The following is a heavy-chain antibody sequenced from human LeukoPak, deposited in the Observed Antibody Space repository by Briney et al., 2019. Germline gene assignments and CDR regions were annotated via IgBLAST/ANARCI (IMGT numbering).Heavy chain of an antibody. CDR1: GGTFSSYA. V-gene: IGHV1-69*13. CDR3: ARAQAIAVAGGGHFDY. Sequence: GASVKVSCKASGGTFSSYAISWVRQAPGQGLEWMGGIIPIFGTANYAQKFQGRVTITADESTSTAYMELSSLRSEDTAVYYCARAQAIAVAGGGHFDYWGQGTLVTVSP. D-gene: IGHD6-19*01. J-gene: IGHJ4*02. CDR2: IIPIFGTA.